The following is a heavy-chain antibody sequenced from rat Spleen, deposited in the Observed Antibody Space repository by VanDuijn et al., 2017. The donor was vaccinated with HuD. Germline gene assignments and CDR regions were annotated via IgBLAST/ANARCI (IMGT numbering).Heavy chain of an antibody. CDR3: ARADIASISSDGI. J-gene: IGHJ2*01. D-gene: IGHD1-2*01. V-gene: IGHV2-34*01. CDR1: GFSLTSYS. CDR2: MWYDGDT. Sequence: QVQLKESGPGLVQTSETLTLTCTVSGFSLTSYSVSWVRQPSGKGPEWMGRMWYDGDTAYNSALKSRLSISRDTSKNQVLLKMNSLQTGDTATYSCARADIASISSDGIWGQGVMVTVSS.